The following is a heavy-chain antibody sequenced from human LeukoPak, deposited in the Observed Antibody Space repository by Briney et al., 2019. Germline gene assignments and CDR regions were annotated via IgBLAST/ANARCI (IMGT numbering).Heavy chain of an antibody. CDR3: ARSAAAGFSYYSYYLDV. D-gene: IGHD6-13*01. J-gene: IGHJ6*03. Sequence: GGSLRLSCAASGFTFSSYWIHWVRQAPGKGLVWVSRINSDGSSTTYADSVKGRFTISRDNAKYTLYLQMNSLRAEDTAVYYCARSAAAGFSYYSYYLDVWGKGTTVTIFS. CDR1: GFTFSSYW. CDR2: INSDGSST. V-gene: IGHV3-74*01.